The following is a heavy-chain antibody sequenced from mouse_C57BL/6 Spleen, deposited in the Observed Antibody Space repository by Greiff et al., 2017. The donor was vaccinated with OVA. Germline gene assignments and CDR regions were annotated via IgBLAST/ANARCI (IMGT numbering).Heavy chain of an antibody. CDR1: GYTFTDHT. Sequence: VKLMESDAELVKPGASVKISCKVSGYTFTDHTIHWMKQRPEQGLEWIGYIYPRDGSTKYNEKFKGKATLTADKSSSTAYMQLNSLTSEDSAVYFCARKGYYDYSWFAYWGQGTLVTVSA. V-gene: IGHV1-78*01. J-gene: IGHJ3*01. CDR2: IYPRDGST. CDR3: ARKGYYDYSWFAY. D-gene: IGHD2-4*01.